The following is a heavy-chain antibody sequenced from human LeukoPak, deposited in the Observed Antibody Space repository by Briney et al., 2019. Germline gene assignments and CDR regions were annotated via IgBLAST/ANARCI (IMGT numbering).Heavy chain of an antibody. CDR2: ISYDGSSR. J-gene: IGHJ6*04. CDR1: GFTLSRFG. Sequence: GGSLRLSCAASGFTLSRFGMSWVRQAPGKGLEWVAIISYDGSSRKYADSVKGRFTISRDNSKNTLFLQMNSLSAEDTALSYCARDPGDGFNSEAYDIWGKGTTVTVSS. CDR3: ARDPGDGFNSEAYDI. V-gene: IGHV3-30*03. D-gene: IGHD5-24*01.